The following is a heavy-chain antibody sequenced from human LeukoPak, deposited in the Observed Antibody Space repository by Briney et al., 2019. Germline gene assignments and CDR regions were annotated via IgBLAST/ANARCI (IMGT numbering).Heavy chain of an antibody. Sequence: PGGSLRLSCAVSGFRFRDYWMDWVRRAPGKGPVWVSYIDNDGSDTGYADSVKGRFTVSRDNAKNTLYLQMTSLRVEDTAMYYCARGVEAAGTDYWGQGTLVTVSS. V-gene: IGHV3-74*01. CDR1: GFRFRDYW. CDR3: ARGVEAAGTDY. CDR2: IDNDGSDT. J-gene: IGHJ4*02. D-gene: IGHD6-13*01.